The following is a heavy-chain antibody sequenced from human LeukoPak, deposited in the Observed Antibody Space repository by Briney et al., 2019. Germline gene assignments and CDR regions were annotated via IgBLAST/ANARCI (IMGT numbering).Heavy chain of an antibody. J-gene: IGHJ4*02. CDR3: ARQRIPKATSHFDY. CDR1: GGSISSYH. Sequence: PSETMSLTCTVSGGSISSYHWSWIRQPPGKGLEWIGEINNSGSNNYNPSLKSRVTISVDTSKNQFTLKLRSVTAADTAVYYCARQRIPKATSHFDYWGQGTLVTVSS. CDR2: INNSGSN. D-gene: IGHD2/OR15-2a*01. V-gene: IGHV4-34*01.